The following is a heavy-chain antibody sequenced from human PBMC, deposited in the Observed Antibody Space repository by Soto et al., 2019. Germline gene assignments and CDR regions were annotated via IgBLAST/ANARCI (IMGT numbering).Heavy chain of an antibody. CDR3: DNLLYGIAAGGVF. D-gene: IGHD6-13*01. CDR1: GGSFSGYY. V-gene: IGHV4-34*01. J-gene: IGHJ4*02. Sequence: VQLQQWGAGLLKPSETLSLTCAVYGGSFSGYYWSWIRQPPGKGLEWIGEINHSGSTNYNPSLKSRVTISVDTSKNQCSLKLSSVTAADTAVYYRDNLLYGIAAGGVFWGQGTLVPVSS. CDR2: INHSGST.